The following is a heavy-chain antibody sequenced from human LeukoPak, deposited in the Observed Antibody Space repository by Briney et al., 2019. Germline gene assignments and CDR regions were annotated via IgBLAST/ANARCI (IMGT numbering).Heavy chain of an antibody. Sequence: GGSLRLSCAASGFTFSSYGMHWVRRAPGKGLEWVSAISGSGGSTYYADSVKGRFTISRDNSKNTLYLQMNSLRAEDTAVYYCAKGINDFWSGYDAFDIWGQGTMVTVSS. CDR1: GFTFSSYG. CDR2: ISGSGGST. J-gene: IGHJ3*02. D-gene: IGHD3-3*01. V-gene: IGHV3-23*01. CDR3: AKGINDFWSGYDAFDI.